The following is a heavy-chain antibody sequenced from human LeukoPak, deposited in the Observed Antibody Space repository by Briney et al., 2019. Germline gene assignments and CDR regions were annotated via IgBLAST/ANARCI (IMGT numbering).Heavy chain of an antibody. CDR2: ISSSSSTI. CDR1: GFTFSSYS. CDR3: ARDRHKYNYDSGGYPPY. Sequence: GGSLRLSCAASGFTFSSYSMLWVRQAPGKGLEWVSYISSSSSTIYYADSVKGRFTISRDNAKNSLYLQMNTLRAEDTAVYYCARDRHKYNYDSGGYPPYWGQGTLVAVSS. V-gene: IGHV3-48*01. D-gene: IGHD3-22*01. J-gene: IGHJ4*02.